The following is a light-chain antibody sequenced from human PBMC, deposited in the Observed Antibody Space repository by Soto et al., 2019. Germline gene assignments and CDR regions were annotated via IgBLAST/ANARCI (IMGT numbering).Light chain of an antibody. Sequence: EIVMTQSPATLSVSPGERATLSCRASQSVSSDLAWYHQKPGQAPRLLIYGASTRATGIPARFSGSGSGTEFTLTITRLEPEDFAVYYYQQYGSSRTFGQGTKVDIK. CDR2: GAS. CDR3: QQYGSSRT. CDR1: QSVSSD. V-gene: IGKV3-15*01. J-gene: IGKJ1*01.